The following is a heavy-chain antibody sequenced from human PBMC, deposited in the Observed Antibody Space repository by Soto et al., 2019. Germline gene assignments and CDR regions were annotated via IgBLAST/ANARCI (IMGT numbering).Heavy chain of an antibody. Sequence: ASVKVSCKASGYTFTSYGISWVRQEPGQGLEWMGWISTYNGNTNYAQKLQGRVTMTTDTSTSTAYMELRSLRSDDTAVYYCGRDLYQSVFYYGMDAWGQGTTVTVSS. CDR2: ISTYNGNT. V-gene: IGHV1-18*01. CDR3: GRDLYQSVFYYGMDA. D-gene: IGHD2-2*01. J-gene: IGHJ6*02. CDR1: GYTFTSYG.